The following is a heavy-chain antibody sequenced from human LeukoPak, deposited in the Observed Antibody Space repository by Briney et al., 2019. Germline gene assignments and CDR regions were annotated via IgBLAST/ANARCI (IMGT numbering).Heavy chain of an antibody. Sequence: SETLSLTCTVSGGSISSSSYYWGWIRQPPGKGLEWIGSIYYSGSTYYNPSLKSRVTISVDTSKNQCSLKLSSVTAADTAVYYCARPPTGGYSYGSPFDYWGQGTLVTVSS. CDR3: ARPPTGGYSYGSPFDY. J-gene: IGHJ4*02. CDR1: GGSISSSSYY. D-gene: IGHD5-18*01. CDR2: IYYSGST. V-gene: IGHV4-39*01.